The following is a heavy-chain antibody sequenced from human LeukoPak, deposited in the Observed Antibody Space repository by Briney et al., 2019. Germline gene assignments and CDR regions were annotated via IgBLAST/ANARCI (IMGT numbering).Heavy chain of an antibody. CDR1: GGSFSSYY. Sequence: SETLSLTCTVSGGSFSSYYWSWIRQPPGKGLEWIGYIYNSGSTTYNPSLSGSTTYNPSLKSRVTISVDRSKNQFSLKLSSVTAADTAVYYCARAQLELPDYWGQGTLVTVSS. J-gene: IGHJ4*02. CDR3: ARAQLELPDY. D-gene: IGHD1-7*01. V-gene: IGHV4-59*12. CDR2: IYNSGST.